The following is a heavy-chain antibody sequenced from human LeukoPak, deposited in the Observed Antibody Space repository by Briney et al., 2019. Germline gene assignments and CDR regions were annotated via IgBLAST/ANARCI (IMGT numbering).Heavy chain of an antibody. CDR1: GFTFSSYE. D-gene: IGHD5-18*01. CDR2: ISSSGSTI. Sequence: GGSLRLSSAASGFTFSSYEMNWVRQAPGKGLEWVSYISSSGSTIYYADSVKGRFTISRDNAKNTLYLQMNSLRAEDTAVYYCARGGGYSYGSFDYWGQGTLVTVSS. CDR3: ARGGGYSYGSFDY. J-gene: IGHJ4*02. V-gene: IGHV3-48*03.